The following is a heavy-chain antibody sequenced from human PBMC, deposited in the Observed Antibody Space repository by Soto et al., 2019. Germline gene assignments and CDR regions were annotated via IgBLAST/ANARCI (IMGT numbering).Heavy chain of an antibody. D-gene: IGHD2-2*01. Sequence: QVQLVESGGGLVKPGGSLRLSCAASGFTFSDYYMSWIRQAPGKGLEWVSYISSSGSTIYYADSVKGRFTISRHNAKNSLYLQMHSMRAEHTAVYYGAGPLARYATWFDPWGQGTLVTVSS. CDR2: ISSSGSTI. CDR1: GFTFSDYY. V-gene: IGHV3-11*01. CDR3: AGPLARYATWFDP. J-gene: IGHJ5*02.